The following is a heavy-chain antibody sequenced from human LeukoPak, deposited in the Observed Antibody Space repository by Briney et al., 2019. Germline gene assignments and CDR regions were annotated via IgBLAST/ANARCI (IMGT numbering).Heavy chain of an antibody. D-gene: IGHD5-18*01. V-gene: IGHV1-18*01. CDR1: GYTFTSYG. CDR3: ARAGYSYGKYYFDY. J-gene: IGHJ4*02. CDR2: ISAYNGNT. Sequence: ASVNVSCKASGYTFTSYGISWVRQAPGQGLEWMGWISAYNGNTNYAQKLQGRVTMTTDTSTSTAYMELRSLRSDDTAVYYCARAGYSYGKYYFDYWGQGTLVTVSS.